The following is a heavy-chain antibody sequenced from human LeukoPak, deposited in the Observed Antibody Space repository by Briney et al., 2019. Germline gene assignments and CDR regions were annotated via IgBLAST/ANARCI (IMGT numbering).Heavy chain of an antibody. D-gene: IGHD6-19*01. CDR1: GYSFTNYV. J-gene: IGHJ4*02. CDR3: ASSSYSSGWYLFDY. V-gene: IGHV1-3*01. CDR2: IKAGNGDT. Sequence: GASVKVSCKASGYSFTNYVVHWVRQAPGQRPEWMGWIKAGNGDTKYSPNFQDRVTITRDISANTAYMELSSLRSEDTAVYYCASSSYSSGWYLFDYWGQGTLVTVSS.